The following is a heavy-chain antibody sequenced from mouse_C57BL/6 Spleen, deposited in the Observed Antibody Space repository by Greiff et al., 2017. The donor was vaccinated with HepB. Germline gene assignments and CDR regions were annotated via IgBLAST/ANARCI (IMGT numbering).Heavy chain of an antibody. CDR2: INPSNGGT. D-gene: IGHD3-3*01. J-gene: IGHJ4*01. CDR1: GYTFTSYW. Sequence: QVQLQQPGTELVKPGASVKLSCKASGYTFTSYWMHWVKQRPGQGLEWIGNINPSNGGTNYNEKFKSKATLTVDKSSSTAYMQLSSLTSEESAVYYCAREGLMTDGYYYAMDYWGQGTSVTVSS. CDR3: AREGLMTDGYYYAMDY. V-gene: IGHV1-53*01.